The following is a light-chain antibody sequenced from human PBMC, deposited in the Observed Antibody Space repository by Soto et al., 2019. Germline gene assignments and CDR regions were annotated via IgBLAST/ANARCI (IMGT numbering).Light chain of an antibody. CDR3: QQYETFSGT. J-gene: IGKJ1*01. Sequence: DIQITQSPSTLSASVGDRVTQTCRASQSISSWLAWYQQKPGEAPKLLIYDASALPRGVPSRFSGSGSGTKFTLTIASLQPDDFATYYCQQYETFSGTFGPGTKVDIK. V-gene: IGKV1-5*01. CDR1: QSISSW. CDR2: DAS.